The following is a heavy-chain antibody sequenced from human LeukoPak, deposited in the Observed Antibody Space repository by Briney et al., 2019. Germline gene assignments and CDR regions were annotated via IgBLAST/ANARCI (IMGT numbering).Heavy chain of an antibody. CDR3: VELGITMIGGV. J-gene: IGHJ6*04. CDR2: IPYDGSNK. CDR1: GFTFSSYA. V-gene: IGHV3-30*04. D-gene: IGHD3-10*02. Sequence: QSGGSLRLSCAASGFTFSSYAMHWVRQAPGKGLEWVAVIPYDGSNKYYADSVKGRFTISRDNAKNSLYLQMNSLRAEDTAVYYCVELGITMIGGVWGKGTTVTISS.